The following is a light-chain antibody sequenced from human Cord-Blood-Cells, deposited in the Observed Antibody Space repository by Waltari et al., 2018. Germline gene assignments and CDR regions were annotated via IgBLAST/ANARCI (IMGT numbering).Light chain of an antibody. J-gene: IGKJ2*01. CDR2: AAS. Sequence: DIQMTQSPSSLSASVGDRVTITCRESQSISSYLNWYQQKPGKAPKLLIYAASSLQSGVPSRFSGSGSGTDFTLTISSLQPEDFATYYCQQSYSTPYTFVQGTKLEIK. CDR1: QSISSY. CDR3: QQSYSTPYT. V-gene: IGKV1-39*01.